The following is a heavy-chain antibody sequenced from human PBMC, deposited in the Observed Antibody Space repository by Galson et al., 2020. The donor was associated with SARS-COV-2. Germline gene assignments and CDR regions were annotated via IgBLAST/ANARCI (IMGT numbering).Heavy chain of an antibody. V-gene: IGHV4-34*01. CDR2: INHSGST. Sequence: ETSETLSLTCAVYGGSFSGYYWSWIRQPPGKGLEWIGEINHSGSTNYNPSLKSRVTISVDTSKNQFSLKLSSVTAADTAVYYCARGRPRGVVPAAIRSGIAARPRAMDVWGQGTTVTVSS. CDR1: GGSFSGYY. CDR3: ARGRPRGVVPAAIRSGIAARPRAMDV. J-gene: IGHJ6*02. D-gene: IGHD2-2*02.